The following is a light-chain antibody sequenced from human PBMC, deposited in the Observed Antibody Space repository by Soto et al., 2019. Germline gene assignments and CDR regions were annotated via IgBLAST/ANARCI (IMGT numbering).Light chain of an antibody. CDR3: HQYATSPFT. CDR2: ATS. V-gene: IGKV3-20*01. Sequence: IVLTQSPGTLSLSPGERATVSCRASETIGRAYFAWYQHRPGRTPRLVLSATSNRAAGIPDRFGGSGSGADFTLTSSGVEPEDFAVYYCHQYATSPFTLGQGTKLEI. J-gene: IGKJ2*01. CDR1: ETIGRAY.